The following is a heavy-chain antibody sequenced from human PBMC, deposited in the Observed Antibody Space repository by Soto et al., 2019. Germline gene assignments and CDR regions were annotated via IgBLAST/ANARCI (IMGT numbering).Heavy chain of an antibody. CDR2: IYYSGST. J-gene: IGHJ4*02. V-gene: IGHV4-59*01. CDR3: ARFGSYSYGFAFDY. Sequence: PSETLSLTCTVSGGSISSYYWSWIRQPPGKGLEWIGYIYYSGSTNYNPSLKSRVTISVDTSKNQFSLKLSSVTAADTAVYYCARFGSYSYGFAFDYWGQGTLVTVSS. D-gene: IGHD5-18*01. CDR1: GGSISSYY.